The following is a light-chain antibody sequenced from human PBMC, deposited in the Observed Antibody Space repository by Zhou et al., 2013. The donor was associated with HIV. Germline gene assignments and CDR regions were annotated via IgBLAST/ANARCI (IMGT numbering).Light chain of an antibody. CDR1: QSVKSN. V-gene: IGKV3-15*01. CDR3: QQYNEGRT. J-gene: IGKJ1*01. CDR2: GAS. Sequence: ETVLTQSPATLSVSPGERATLSCRASQSVKSNLAWYQQKVGQAPRLLIYGASTRATGIPARFSGSGSATDFTLTISSLQSEDFAVYYCQQYNEGRTFGQGTKV.